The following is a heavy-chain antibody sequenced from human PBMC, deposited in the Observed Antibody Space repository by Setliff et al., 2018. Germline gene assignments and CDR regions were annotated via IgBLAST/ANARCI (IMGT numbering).Heavy chain of an antibody. J-gene: IGHJ6*02. CDR1: GYTFIDYY. CDR3: ARARHFGMDV. V-gene: IGHV1-2*02. CDR2: INPNSGDT. Sequence: ASVKVSCKASGYTFIDYYMHWVRQAPGQGLEWMGWINPNSGDTNYAQNFQGRVTLTRDTSIRTTYMELATLRSDDTAVYYCARARHFGMDVWGQGTTVTVSS.